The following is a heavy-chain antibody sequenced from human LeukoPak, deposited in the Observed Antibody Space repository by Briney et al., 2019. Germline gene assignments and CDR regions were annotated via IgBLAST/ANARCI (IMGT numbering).Heavy chain of an antibody. CDR3: ARDRRPSIYGGLDS. V-gene: IGHV3-7*01. CDR1: GFTVSDYW. Sequence: GGSLRLSCAASGFTVSDYWMSWVRQPPGKGLEWVANIKQDGTEKYYVDSVKGRFTISRDNAKNSLYLQMNSMTDEDTAVYYCARDRRPSIYGGLDSWGQGTLVTVSS. J-gene: IGHJ5*02. CDR2: IKQDGTEK. D-gene: IGHD4-23*01.